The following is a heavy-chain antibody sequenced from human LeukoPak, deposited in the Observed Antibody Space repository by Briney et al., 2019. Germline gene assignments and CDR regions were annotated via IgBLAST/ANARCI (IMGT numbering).Heavy chain of an antibody. J-gene: IGHJ4*02. CDR3: ARRAWYRVYYFDY. V-gene: IGHV4-39*07. CDR1: GGSISSSSYY. CDR2: INHSGST. D-gene: IGHD6-13*01. Sequence: SETLSLTCTVSGGSISSSSYYWGWIRQPPGKGLEWIGEINHSGSTNYNPSLKSRVTISVDTSKNQFSLKLSSVTAADTAVYYCARRAWYRVYYFDYWGQGTLVTVSS.